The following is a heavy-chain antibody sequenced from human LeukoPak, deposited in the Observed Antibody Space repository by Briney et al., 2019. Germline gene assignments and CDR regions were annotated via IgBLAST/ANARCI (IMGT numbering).Heavy chain of an antibody. Sequence: ASVKVSCKASGYTFTGYYMHWVRQAPGQGLEWMGRINPNSGGTNYAQKFQGRVTMTRDTSISTAYMELSRLRSDDTAVYYCASEGAIFGVVTPFDYWGQGTLVTASS. J-gene: IGHJ4*02. CDR3: ASEGAIFGVVTPFDY. CDR1: GYTFTGYY. CDR2: INPNSGGT. D-gene: IGHD3-3*01. V-gene: IGHV1-2*06.